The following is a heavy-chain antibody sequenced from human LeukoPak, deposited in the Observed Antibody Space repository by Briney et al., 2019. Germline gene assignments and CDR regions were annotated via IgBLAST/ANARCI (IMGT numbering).Heavy chain of an antibody. CDR3: ARDSPAAGKENFDY. D-gene: IGHD6-13*01. V-gene: IGHV1-46*01. CDR1: GYTFTGYY. Sequence: ASVKVSCKASGYTFTGYYMHWVRQAPGQGLEWMGIINPSGGSTAYAQKFQGRVTMTRDMSTSTVYMDLSSLRSEDTAVYYCARDSPAAGKENFDYWGQGTLVTVSS. CDR2: INPSGGST. J-gene: IGHJ4*02.